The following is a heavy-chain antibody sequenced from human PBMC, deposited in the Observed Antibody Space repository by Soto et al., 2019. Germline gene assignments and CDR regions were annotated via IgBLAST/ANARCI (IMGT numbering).Heavy chain of an antibody. D-gene: IGHD5-12*01. Sequence: EVQLLESGGGLVQPGGSLRLSCGASGFTFSNYAMSWVRQAPGKGLERVSIISGSGDSPYYADSVKGRFTISRDNSRNTLYLQMNSLRAGDSDKYYWAKEGTSGLYYLDFCGQGTIVTVSS. V-gene: IGHV3-23*01. CDR3: AKEGTSGLYYLDF. J-gene: IGHJ4*02. CDR2: ISGSGDSP. CDR1: GFTFSNYA.